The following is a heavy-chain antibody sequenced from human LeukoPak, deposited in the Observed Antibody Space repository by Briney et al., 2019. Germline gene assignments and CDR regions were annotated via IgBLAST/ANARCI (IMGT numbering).Heavy chain of an antibody. CDR3: ARGLWGDDAFDI. D-gene: IGHD7-27*01. Sequence: PGRSLRLSCAASGFTFSSYSMNWVRQAPGKGLEWVSYISSSSSTIYYADSVKGRFTISRDNAKNSLYLQMNSLRAEDTAVYFCARGLWGDDAFDIWGQGTMVTVSS. J-gene: IGHJ3*02. V-gene: IGHV3-48*01. CDR2: ISSSSSTI. CDR1: GFTFSSYS.